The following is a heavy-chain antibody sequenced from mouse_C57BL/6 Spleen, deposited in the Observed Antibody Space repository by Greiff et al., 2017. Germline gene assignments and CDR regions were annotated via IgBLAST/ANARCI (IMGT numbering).Heavy chain of an antibody. D-gene: IGHD2-4*01. V-gene: IGHV5-17*01. Sequence: EVQLVESGGGLVKPGGSLKLSCAASGFTFSDYGMHWVRQAPEKGLEWVAYISSGSSTIYYADTVKGRFTISRDNAKNTLFLQMTSLRSEDTAMYYCARTSAYDYDEGDWYFEVWGTGTTVTVSS. CDR1: GFTFSDYG. CDR3: ARTSAYDYDEGDWYFEV. J-gene: IGHJ1*03. CDR2: ISSGSSTI.